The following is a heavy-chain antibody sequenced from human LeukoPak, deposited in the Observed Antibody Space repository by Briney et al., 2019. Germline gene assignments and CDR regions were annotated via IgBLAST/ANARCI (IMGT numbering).Heavy chain of an antibody. CDR1: GYTFTSYA. CDR2: INAGNGNT. J-gene: IGHJ3*02. V-gene: IGHV1-3*01. Sequence: ASVKVSCKASGYTFTSYAMHWVRQAPGQRLEWMGWINAGNGNTKYSQKFQGRVTITRDTSASTAYMELSSLRSEDTAVYYCARDLWPIMITFGGVTQGAFDIWGQGTMVTVSS. CDR3: ARDLWPIMITFGGVTQGAFDI. D-gene: IGHD3-16*01.